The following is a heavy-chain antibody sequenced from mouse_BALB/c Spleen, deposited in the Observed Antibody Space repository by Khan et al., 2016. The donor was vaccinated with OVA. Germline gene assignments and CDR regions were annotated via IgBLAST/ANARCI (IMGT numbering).Heavy chain of an antibody. CDR3: ARQPYFHYYVMDY. Sequence: VELVESGPGLVAPSQSLSITCTISGFSLTNYGVHWVRQPPGKGLEWLVVIWSDGTTTYDSALKSRLTISKDNSKSQVFLKMDSLQTDETAMYYGARQPYFHYYVMDYWGQGTSVTVSS. J-gene: IGHJ4*01. V-gene: IGHV2-6-1*01. D-gene: IGHD2-10*01. CDR2: IWSDGTT. CDR1: GFSLTNYG.